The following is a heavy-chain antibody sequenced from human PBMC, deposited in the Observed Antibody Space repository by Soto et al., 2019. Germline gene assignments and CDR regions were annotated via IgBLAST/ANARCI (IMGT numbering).Heavy chain of an antibody. V-gene: IGHV1-69*01. CDR1: GGTFSSYA. Sequence: SVKVSCKASGGTFSSYAISWVRQAPGQGLEWMGGIIPIFGTANYAQKFQGRVTITADESTSTAYMELSSLRSEDTAVFYCARLGTLSIAARPSFDIWGQGTMVTVSS. D-gene: IGHD6-6*01. CDR2: IIPIFGTA. CDR3: ARLGTLSIAARPSFDI. J-gene: IGHJ3*02.